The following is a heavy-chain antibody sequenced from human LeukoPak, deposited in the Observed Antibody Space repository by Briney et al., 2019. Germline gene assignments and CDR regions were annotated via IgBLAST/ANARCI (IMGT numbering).Heavy chain of an antibody. Sequence: PGGSLRLSCAASGFTFSNYAMSWVRQAPGKGLEWVSAISGSGGSTYYADSVKGRFTISRDNSKTTLFLHMNGLRAEDRAVYYCAKDPDCTSGVCYTFFDYWGQGTLVTVSS. V-gene: IGHV3-23*01. CDR2: ISGSGGST. J-gene: IGHJ4*02. CDR3: AKDPDCTSGVCYTFFDY. CDR1: GFTFSNYA. D-gene: IGHD2-8*01.